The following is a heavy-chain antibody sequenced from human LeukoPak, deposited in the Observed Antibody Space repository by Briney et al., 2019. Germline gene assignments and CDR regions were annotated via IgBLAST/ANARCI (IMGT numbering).Heavy chain of an antibody. CDR1: GGSFSAYY. Sequence: SETLSLTCAVYGGSFSAYYWNWIRQPPGEGLEWIGEINLSGTTNYNASLKSRVTMSLDTSRNQFSLKLTSVTAADTAVYYCARGRIAEYSSLIFDYWGQGTLVTVSS. J-gene: IGHJ4*02. CDR2: INLSGTT. D-gene: IGHD6-6*01. CDR3: ARGRIAEYSSLIFDY. V-gene: IGHV4-34*01.